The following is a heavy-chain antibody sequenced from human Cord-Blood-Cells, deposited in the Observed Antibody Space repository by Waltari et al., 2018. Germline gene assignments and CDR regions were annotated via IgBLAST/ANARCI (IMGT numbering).Heavy chain of an antibody. V-gene: IGHV4-34*01. J-gene: IGHJ6*03. Sequence: QVQLQQWGAGLLKPSETLSLTCAVSGGSFRGYYWSWIRQPPGKGLEWIGEINHSGSTNYSPDLKSRVTISVDTSKNQFSLKRSSVTAADTAVYYCASTSSSSSFGTDIYYYYMDVWGKGTTVTVSS. D-gene: IGHD6-6*01. CDR1: GGSFRGYY. CDR3: ASTSSSSSFGTDIYYYYMDV. CDR2: INHSGST.